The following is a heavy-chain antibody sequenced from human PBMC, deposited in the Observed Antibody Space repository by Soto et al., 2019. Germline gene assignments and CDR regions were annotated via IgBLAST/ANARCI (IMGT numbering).Heavy chain of an antibody. V-gene: IGHV1-18*01. J-gene: IGHJ4*02. CDR3: AAQEVVPAAFDY. CDR2: ISAYNGNT. D-gene: IGHD2-2*01. Sequence: ASVKVSCKASGYTFTSYGISWVRQAPGQGLEWMGWISAYNGNTNYAQKLQGRVTMTTDTSTSIAYMELRSLRSDDTAVYYCAAQEVVPAAFDYWGQGTLVTVSS. CDR1: GYTFTSYG.